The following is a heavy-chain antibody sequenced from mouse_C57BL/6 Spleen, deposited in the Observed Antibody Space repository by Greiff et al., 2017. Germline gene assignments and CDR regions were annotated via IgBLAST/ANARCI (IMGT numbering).Heavy chain of an antibody. D-gene: IGHD2-3*01. CDR3: ARDGSRAMDY. J-gene: IGHJ4*01. CDR1: GYTFTSYW. V-gene: IGHV1-59*01. Sequence: QVQLQQPGAELVRPGTSVKLSCKASGYTFTSYWMHWVKQRPGQGLEWIGVIDPSDSYTNYNQKFKGKATLTVDTSSSTAYMQLSSLTSEDSAVYYCARDGSRAMDYWGQGTSVTVSS. CDR2: IDPSDSYT.